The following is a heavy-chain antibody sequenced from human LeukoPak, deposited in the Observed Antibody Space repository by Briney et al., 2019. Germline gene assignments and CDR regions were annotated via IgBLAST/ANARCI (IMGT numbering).Heavy chain of an antibody. Sequence: PGGSLRLSCAASGFTFSSYSMNWVRQAPGKGLEWVSYISSSGNTIYYADSVKGRFTISRDNAKNSLYLQMNSLRAEDTAVYYCARVPLGELSFLDYWGQGTLVTVSS. CDR2: ISSSGNTI. CDR1: GFTFSSYS. V-gene: IGHV3-48*04. CDR3: ARVPLGELSFLDY. J-gene: IGHJ4*02. D-gene: IGHD3-16*02.